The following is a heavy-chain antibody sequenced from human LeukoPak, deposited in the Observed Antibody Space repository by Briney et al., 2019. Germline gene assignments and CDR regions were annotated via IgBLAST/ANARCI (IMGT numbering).Heavy chain of an antibody. CDR1: GGSISSYY. V-gene: IGHV4-34*01. CDR3: AREVVPAAIKGEGMDV. J-gene: IGHJ6*02. D-gene: IGHD2-2*02. CDR2: INHSGST. Sequence: SETLSLTCTVSGGSISSYYWSWIRQPPGKGLEWIGEINHSGSTNYNPSLKSRVTISVDTSKNQFSLKLSSVTAADTAVYYCAREVVPAAIKGEGMDVWGQGTTVTVSS.